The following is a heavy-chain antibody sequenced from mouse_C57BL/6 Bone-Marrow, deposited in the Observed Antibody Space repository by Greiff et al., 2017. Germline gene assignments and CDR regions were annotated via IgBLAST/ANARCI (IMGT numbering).Heavy chain of an antibody. D-gene: IGHD2-3*01. CDR3: ARRDGYSSWFAY. J-gene: IGHJ3*01. V-gene: IGHV1-81*01. Sequence: VQLQQSGAELARPGASVKLSCKASGYTFTSYGISWVKQRTGQGLEWIGEIYPRSGNTYYNEKFKGKATLTADKSSSTAYMELRSLTSEDAAVXYCARRDGYSSWFAYWGQGTLVTVSA. CDR1: GYTFTSYG. CDR2: IYPRSGNT.